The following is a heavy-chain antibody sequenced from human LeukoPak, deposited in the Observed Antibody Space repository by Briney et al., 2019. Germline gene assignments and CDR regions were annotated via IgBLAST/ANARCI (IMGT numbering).Heavy chain of an antibody. Sequence: GGSLRLSGAASGFTFSSYAMNWVRQAPGKGLEWVAVISYDGSNKYYADSVKGRFTISRDNSKNTLYLQMNSLRAEDTAVYYCASTPLRGYSYGYIGYWGQGTLVTVSS. D-gene: IGHD5-18*01. CDR3: ASTPLRGYSYGYIGY. J-gene: IGHJ4*02. CDR1: GFTFSSYA. V-gene: IGHV3-30*04. CDR2: ISYDGSNK.